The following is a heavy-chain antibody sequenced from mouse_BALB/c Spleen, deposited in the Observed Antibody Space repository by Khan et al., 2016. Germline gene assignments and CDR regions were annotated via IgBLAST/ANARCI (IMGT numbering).Heavy chain of an antibody. J-gene: IGHJ2*01. D-gene: IGHD1-1*01. Sequence: EVQLQESGPGLVKPSQSLSLTCTVSGYSITSDYAWNWIRQFPGNKLEWMGYISYSGSTSYNPSLKSRISITRDTSKNQFFLQLNSVTTEDTATSCCARYGSSYFDYWGQGTTLTVSS. CDR3: ARYGSSYFDY. V-gene: IGHV3-2*02. CDR2: ISYSGST. CDR1: GYSITSDYA.